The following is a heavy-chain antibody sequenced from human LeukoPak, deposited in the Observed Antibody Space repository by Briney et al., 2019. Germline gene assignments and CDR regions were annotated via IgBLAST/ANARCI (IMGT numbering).Heavy chain of an antibody. CDR1: GYRIISYW. V-gene: IGHV5-51*01. CDR3: VRGSQMYRYSYDSSVYYNPY. D-gene: IGHD3-22*01. Sequence: GESLKISCKASGYRIISYWIGLVRQMPGKRLEWVGISSPGDSDTRYSPSFQGQVTMSADKSITTAYVQWSSLKASDTAMYYCVRGSQMYRYSYDSSVYYNPYWGEGTLVTVYS. CDR2: SSPGDSDT. J-gene: IGHJ4*02.